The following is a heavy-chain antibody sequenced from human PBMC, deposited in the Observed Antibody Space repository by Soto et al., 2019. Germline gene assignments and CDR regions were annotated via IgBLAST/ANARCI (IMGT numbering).Heavy chain of an antibody. J-gene: IGHJ6*02. CDR3: ARDGAHLYYYYYGMDV. V-gene: IGHV1-46*01. CDR2: INPSGGST. D-gene: IGHD2-15*01. Sequence: AASVKVSCKASGYTFTSYYMHWVRQAPGQGLEWMGIINPSGGSTSYAQKFQGRVTMTRDTSTSTVYMELSSLRSEDTAVYYCARDGAHLYYYYYGMDVWGQGTTVTVSS. CDR1: GYTFTSYY.